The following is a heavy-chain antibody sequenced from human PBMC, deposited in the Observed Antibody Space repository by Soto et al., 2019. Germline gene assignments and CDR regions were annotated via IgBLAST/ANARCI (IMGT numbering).Heavy chain of an antibody. CDR3: ALREMGCSGGSCDSVHYYYYYMDV. V-gene: IGHV3-23*01. D-gene: IGHD2-15*01. CDR1: GFTFSSYA. Sequence: EVQLLESGGGLVQPGGSLRLSCAASGFTFSSYAMSWVRQAPGKGLEWVSAISGSGGSTYYADSVKGRFTISRDNSKNTLYLQMYSLRAEDTAVYYCALREMGCSGGSCDSVHYYYYYMDVWGKGTTVTVSS. CDR2: ISGSGGST. J-gene: IGHJ6*03.